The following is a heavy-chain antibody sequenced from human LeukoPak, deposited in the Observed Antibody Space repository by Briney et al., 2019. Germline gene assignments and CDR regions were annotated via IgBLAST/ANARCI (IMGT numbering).Heavy chain of an antibody. CDR1: GGSISTYY. J-gene: IGHJ4*02. CDR2: VYYSGST. V-gene: IGHV4-59*08. D-gene: IGHD6-19*01. Sequence: ASETQSLTCTVSGGSISTYYWNWIRQPPGKGLEWIGYVYYSGSTNYNPSLNSRVTISLDTSKKQFSLKLSSVTAADTAVYYCARHSSAWYMDNWGQGTLVTVSS. CDR3: ARHSSAWYMDN.